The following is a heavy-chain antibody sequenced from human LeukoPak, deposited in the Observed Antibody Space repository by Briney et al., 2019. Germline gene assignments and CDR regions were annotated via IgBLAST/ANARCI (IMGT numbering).Heavy chain of an antibody. J-gene: IGHJ5*02. CDR1: GFTFSSYS. CDR2: ISSSSSSTI. D-gene: IGHD2-15*01. CDR3: ARGGREIVVVVAASYNWFDP. Sequence: GGSLRLSCAASGFTFSSYSMNWVRQAPGKGLEWVSYISSSSSSTIYYADSVKGRFTISRDNAKNSLYLQMNSLRAEDTAVYYCARGGREIVVVVAASYNWFDPWGQGTLVTVSS. V-gene: IGHV3-48*04.